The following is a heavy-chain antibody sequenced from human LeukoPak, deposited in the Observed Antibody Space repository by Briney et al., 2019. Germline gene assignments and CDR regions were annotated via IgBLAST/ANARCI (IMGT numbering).Heavy chain of an antibody. V-gene: IGHV4-34*01. CDR1: GGSFSGYY. J-gene: IGHJ4*02. Sequence: SETLSLTCAVYGGSFSGYYWSWIRQPPGKGLEWIGEINHSGSTNYNPSLKSRVTISADTSKNQFSLKLSSVTAADTAVYYCARGPQGGNSYYFDYWGQGTLVTVSS. D-gene: IGHD4-23*01. CDR2: INHSGST. CDR3: ARGPQGGNSYYFDY.